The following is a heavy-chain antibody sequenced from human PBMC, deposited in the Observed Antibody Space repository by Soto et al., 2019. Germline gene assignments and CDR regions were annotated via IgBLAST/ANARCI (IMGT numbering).Heavy chain of an antibody. CDR2: ISGGGGST. Sequence: EVQLLESGGGLVQPGGSLRLSCADSGFTFSSYAMSWVRQAPGKGLEWVSAISGGGGSTYNADSVKGRFTISRDNSKNTLYLQMNSLRAGDTAVYYCARPNLYCSSTSCYDYWGQGTLVTVSS. J-gene: IGHJ4*02. CDR3: ARPNLYCSSTSCYDY. D-gene: IGHD2-2*01. V-gene: IGHV3-23*01. CDR1: GFTFSSYA.